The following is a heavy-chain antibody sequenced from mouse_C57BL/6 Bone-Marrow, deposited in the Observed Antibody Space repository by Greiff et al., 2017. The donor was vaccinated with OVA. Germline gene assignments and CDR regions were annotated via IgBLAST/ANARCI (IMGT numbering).Heavy chain of an antibody. CDR3: ARSRITAVVALDD. Sequence: QVQLQQSGPELVKPGASVKLSCKASGYTFTSYDINWVKQRPGQGLEWIGWIYPRDGSTQYNEKFKGKATLTVDTSSSTAYMELHSLTSEDSAVYFCARSRITAVVALDDWGQGTTLTVSS. CDR1: GYTFTSYD. J-gene: IGHJ2*01. D-gene: IGHD1-1*01. CDR2: IYPRDGST. V-gene: IGHV1-85*01.